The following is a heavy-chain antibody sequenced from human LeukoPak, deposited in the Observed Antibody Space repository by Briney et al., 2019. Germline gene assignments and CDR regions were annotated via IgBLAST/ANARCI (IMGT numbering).Heavy chain of an antibody. CDR1: GGSISSYY. CDR2: IYYSGST. D-gene: IGHD3-3*02. V-gene: IGHV4-59*01. Sequence: PSETLSLTCTVSGGSISSYYWSWIRQPPGKGLEWIGYIYYSGSTNYNPSLKRRVTISVDMSKNQFSLKLSSVTAADTAVYYCARDFFSNLGRFDPWGQGTLVTVSS. J-gene: IGHJ5*02. CDR3: ARDFFSNLGRFDP.